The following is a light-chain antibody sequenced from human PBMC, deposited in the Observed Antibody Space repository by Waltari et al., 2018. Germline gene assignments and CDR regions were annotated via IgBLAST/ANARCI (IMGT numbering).Light chain of an antibody. CDR1: QSITNY. J-gene: IGKJ1*01. CDR3: QQSYSTPRT. Sequence: IQMTQSPSSLSVYVGDRATITCRASQSITNYLSWYQQKPGTAPKLLIYAASSLQSGVPSRFSGSGSGTDFTLTISSLQPEDFATYYCQQSYSTPRTFGQGTKVEI. CDR2: AAS. V-gene: IGKV1-39*01.